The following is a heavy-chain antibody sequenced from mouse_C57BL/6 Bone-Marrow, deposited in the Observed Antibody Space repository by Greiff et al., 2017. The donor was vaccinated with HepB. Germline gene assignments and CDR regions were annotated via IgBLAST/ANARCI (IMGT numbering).Heavy chain of an antibody. CDR2: ISSGSSTI. Sequence: EVKVEESGGGLVKPGGSLKLSCAASGFTFSDYGMHWVRQAPEKGLEWVAYISSGSSTIYYADTVKGRFTISRDNAKNTMFLQMNSLRSEDTAMYYCARPYSYYFDYWGQGTTLTVSS. D-gene: IGHD1-1*01. CDR3: ARPYSYYFDY. J-gene: IGHJ2*01. V-gene: IGHV5-17*01. CDR1: GFTFSDYG.